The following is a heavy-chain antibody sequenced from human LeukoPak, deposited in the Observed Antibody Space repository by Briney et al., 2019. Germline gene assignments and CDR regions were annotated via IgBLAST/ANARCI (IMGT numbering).Heavy chain of an antibody. Sequence: ASVKVSCKASGGTFSSYAISWVRQAPGQGLEWMGGIIPIFGTANYAQKFQGRVTITTDESTSTAYMELSSLRSEDTAVYYCARGMATIRNYYYYHMDVWGKGTTVTVSS. D-gene: IGHD5-12*01. CDR2: IIPIFGTA. CDR3: ARGMATIRNYYYYHMDV. CDR1: GGTFSSYA. J-gene: IGHJ6*03. V-gene: IGHV1-69*05.